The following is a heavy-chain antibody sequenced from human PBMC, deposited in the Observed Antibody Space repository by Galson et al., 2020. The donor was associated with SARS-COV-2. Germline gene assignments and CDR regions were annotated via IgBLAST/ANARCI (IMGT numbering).Heavy chain of an antibody. J-gene: IGHJ2*01. CDR3: ARDGSPYYDSSGYYSWYFDL. V-gene: IGHV4-59*01. CDR1: GGSISSYY. D-gene: IGHD3-22*01. Sequence: ETSETLSLTCTVSGGSISSYYWSWIRQPPGKGLEWTGYIYYSGSTNYNPSLKSRVTISVDTSKNQFSLKLSSVTAADTAVYYCARDGSPYYDSSGYYSWYFDLWGRGTLVTVSS. CDR2: IYYSGST.